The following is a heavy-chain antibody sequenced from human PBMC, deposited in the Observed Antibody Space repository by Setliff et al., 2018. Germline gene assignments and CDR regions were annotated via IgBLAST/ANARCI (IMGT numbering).Heavy chain of an antibody. D-gene: IGHD6-13*01. J-gene: IGHJ4*02. V-gene: IGHV4-34*01. CDR3: VRESRSTWYRRDF. Sequence: LSLTCAVYDGSFSDYYWSWMRQPPGKRLEWIGSTYYNGTAYYNPSLQSRVAISVDTSKNYFSLDVSSVTAADTAVYYCVRESRSTWYRRDFWGQGTLVTVSS. CDR2: TYYNGTA. CDR1: DGSFSDYY.